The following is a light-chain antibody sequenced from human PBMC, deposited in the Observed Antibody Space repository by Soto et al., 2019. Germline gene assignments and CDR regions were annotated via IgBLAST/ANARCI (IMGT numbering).Light chain of an antibody. V-gene: IGLV2-14*01. Sequence: QSVLTQPASVSGSPGQSITISCTGTSSDVGAYDYVSWYQHHPGKAPKLMIHEVSDRPSGISNRFSGSKSGNTASLTISGLQAEDEADYYCSSYTSATTYVFGTGTKVTVL. CDR3: SSYTSATTYV. CDR1: SSDVGAYDY. J-gene: IGLJ1*01. CDR2: EVS.